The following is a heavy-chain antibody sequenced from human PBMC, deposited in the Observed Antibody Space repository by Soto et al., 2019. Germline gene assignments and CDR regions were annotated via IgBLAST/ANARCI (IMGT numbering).Heavy chain of an antibody. CDR3: ARALPAWFDP. CDR2: INSGGDNT. V-gene: IGHV3-23*01. Sequence: PGGSLRLSCTASGFTFSSYAMSWVRQAPGKGLEWVSGINSGGDNTYYADSVKGRSSISRDNSKNTVFLQMNSLRAEDTALYYCARALPAWFDPSGQGALVTVSS. J-gene: IGHJ5*02. CDR1: GFTFSSYA.